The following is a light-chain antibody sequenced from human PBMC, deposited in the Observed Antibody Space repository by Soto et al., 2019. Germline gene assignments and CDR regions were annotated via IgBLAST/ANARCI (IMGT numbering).Light chain of an antibody. CDR1: SSNIGAGYE. CDR2: GNS. V-gene: IGLV1-40*01. J-gene: IGLJ2*01. CDR3: QSYDNSLSGKV. Sequence: QAVVTQPPSVSGAPGQRVTISCTGSSSNIGAGYEVHWYQQLPRTAPKLLIYGNSNRPSGVPDRFSGSKSGTSASLAITGLQAEDEADYYCQSYDNSLSGKVFGGRTKVTVL.